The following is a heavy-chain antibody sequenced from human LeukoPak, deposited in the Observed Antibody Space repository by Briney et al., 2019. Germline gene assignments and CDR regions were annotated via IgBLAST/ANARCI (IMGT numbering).Heavy chain of an antibody. Sequence: ASVKVSCKASGYTFTNYHMHWVRQAPGQGLEWLGLVKPKSGDSDFVQKFRGRVTVTTDVSTTTIHMELSNLRSDDTAVYYCARDRGVPGPGNAFDIWGQGTMVTVSS. CDR1: GYTFTNYH. CDR3: ARDRGVPGPGNAFDI. J-gene: IGHJ3*02. CDR2: VKPKSGDS. D-gene: IGHD2-8*01. V-gene: IGHV1-2*06.